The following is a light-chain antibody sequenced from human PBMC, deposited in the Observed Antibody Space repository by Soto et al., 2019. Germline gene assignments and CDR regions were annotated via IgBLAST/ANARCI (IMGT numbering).Light chain of an antibody. Sequence: EIVMTQSPATLSLSPGERATLSCRASQSLSPSVAWYQQKPCQSPRLLIYDTSNRATGIPARFSGSGSGTDFTLTICSLEPEDFAVYYCQQRTNWRITFGQGTRLEIK. CDR1: QSLSPS. CDR2: DTS. CDR3: QQRTNWRIT. V-gene: IGKV3-11*01. J-gene: IGKJ5*01.